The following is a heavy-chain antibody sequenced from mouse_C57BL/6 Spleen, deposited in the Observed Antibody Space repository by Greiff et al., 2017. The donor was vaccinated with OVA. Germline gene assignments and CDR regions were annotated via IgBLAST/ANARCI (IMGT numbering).Heavy chain of an antibody. CDR2: IRSKSNNYAT. CDR3: AQSSRYYYGSSYWYFDV. Sequence: EVQLVESGGGLVQPKGSLKLSCAASGFSFNTYAMNWVRQAPGKGLEWVARIRSKSNNYATYYAVSVKDRFTISRDDSESMLYLQMNNLKTEDTAMYYYAQSSRYYYGSSYWYFDVWGTGTTVTVSS. J-gene: IGHJ1*03. D-gene: IGHD1-1*01. V-gene: IGHV10-1*01. CDR1: GFSFNTYA.